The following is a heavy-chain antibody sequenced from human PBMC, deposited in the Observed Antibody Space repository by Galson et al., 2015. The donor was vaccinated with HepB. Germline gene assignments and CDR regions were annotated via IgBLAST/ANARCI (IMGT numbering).Heavy chain of an antibody. CDR3: AKDSSITMIVVVTTGYFQH. CDR2: ISGSGGST. Sequence: SLRLSCAASGFTFSSYAMSWVRQAPGKGLEWVSAISGSGGSTYYADSVKGRFTISRDNSKNTLYLQMNSLRAEDTAVYYCAKDSSITMIVVVTTGYFQHWGQGTLVTVSS. D-gene: IGHD3-22*01. V-gene: IGHV3-23*01. CDR1: GFTFSSYA. J-gene: IGHJ1*01.